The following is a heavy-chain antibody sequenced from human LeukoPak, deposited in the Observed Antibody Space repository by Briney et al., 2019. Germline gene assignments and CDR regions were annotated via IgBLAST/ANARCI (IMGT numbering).Heavy chain of an antibody. CDR3: ASGGYSYGFDY. J-gene: IGHJ4*02. D-gene: IGHD5-18*01. CDR2: IYYSGST. V-gene: IGHV4-61*01. CDR1: GGSVSGGSYY. Sequence: SETLSLTCTVSGGSVSGGSYYWSWIRQPPGKGLEWIGYIYYSGSTNYNPSLKSRVTISVDRSKNQLSLKLSSVTAADTAMYYCASGGYSYGFDYWGQGTLVTVSS.